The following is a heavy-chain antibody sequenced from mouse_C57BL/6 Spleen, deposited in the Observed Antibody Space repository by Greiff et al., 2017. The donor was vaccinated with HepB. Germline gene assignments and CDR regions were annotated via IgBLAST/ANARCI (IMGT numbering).Heavy chain of an antibody. CDR1: GFTFSDYY. Sequence: EVNLVESGGGLVQPGGSLKLSCAASGFTFSDYYMYWVRQTPEKRLEWVAYISNGGGSTYYPDTVKGRFTISRDNAKNTLYLQMSRLKSEDTAMYYCARTRIYYGNYGAMDYWGQGTSVTVSS. CDR2: ISNGGGST. J-gene: IGHJ4*01. CDR3: ARTRIYYGNYGAMDY. D-gene: IGHD2-1*01. V-gene: IGHV5-12*01.